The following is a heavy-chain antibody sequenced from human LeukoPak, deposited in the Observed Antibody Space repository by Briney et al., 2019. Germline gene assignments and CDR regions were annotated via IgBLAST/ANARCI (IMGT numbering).Heavy chain of an antibody. CDR1: GGSFSGYY. CDR2: INHSGST. CDR3: ARPTSKLGSFDY. J-gene: IGHJ4*02. V-gene: IGHV4-34*01. Sequence: TPETLSLTCAVYGGSFSGYYWSWIRQPPGKGLEWIGEINHSGSTNYNPSLKSRVTISVDTSKNQFSLKLRSVTAADTAVYYCARPTSKLGSFDYWGQGTLVTVSS. D-gene: IGHD2/OR15-2a*01.